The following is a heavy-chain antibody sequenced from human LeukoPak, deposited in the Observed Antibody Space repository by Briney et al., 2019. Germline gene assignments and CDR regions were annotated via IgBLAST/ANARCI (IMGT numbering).Heavy chain of an antibody. D-gene: IGHD2-15*01. CDR2: ISPYNGDR. CDR1: GYTFTNYA. CDR3: ARDLGYCSGGSCYAWFDP. Sequence: ASVKVSCKASGYTFTNYASTWVRQAPGQGPDWMGWISPYNGDRRDAQKFQGRVTMTRDMSTSTVYMELSSLRSEDTAVYYCARDLGYCSGGSCYAWFDPWGQGTLVTVSS. J-gene: IGHJ5*02. V-gene: IGHV1-18*01.